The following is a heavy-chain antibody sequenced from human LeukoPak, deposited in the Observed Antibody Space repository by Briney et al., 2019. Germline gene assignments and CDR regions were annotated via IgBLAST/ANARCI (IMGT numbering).Heavy chain of an antibody. CDR3: ARGYMGYYYDSRGWFDP. J-gene: IGHJ5*02. D-gene: IGHD3-22*01. Sequence: GASVKVSCKASGGTFSSYAISWVRQAPGQGLEWMGGIIPIFGTANYAQKFQGRVTITTDESTSTAYMELSSLRSEDTAVYYCARGYMGYYYDSRGWFDPWGQGTLVTVSS. CDR1: GGTFSSYA. CDR2: IIPIFGTA. V-gene: IGHV1-69*05.